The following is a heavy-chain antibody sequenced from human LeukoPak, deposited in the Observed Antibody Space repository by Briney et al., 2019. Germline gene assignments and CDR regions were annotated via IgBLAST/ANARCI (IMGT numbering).Heavy chain of an antibody. V-gene: IGHV4-59*08. CDR3: ARHLTRFYYGMDV. J-gene: IGHJ6*02. CDR2: IYYSGST. CDR1: GGSISSYY. Sequence: PSETLSLTCTVSGGSISSYYWSWIRQPPGKGLEWIGYIYYSGSTNYNPSLKRRVTISVDTSKNQFSLKLSSVTAADTAVDYCARHLTRFYYGMDVWGQGTTVTVSS. D-gene: IGHD3-16*01.